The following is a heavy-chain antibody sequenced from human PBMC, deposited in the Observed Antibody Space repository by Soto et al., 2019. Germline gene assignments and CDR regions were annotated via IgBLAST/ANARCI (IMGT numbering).Heavy chain of an antibody. J-gene: IGHJ4*02. V-gene: IGHV3-48*02. CDR3: ASITHNDYGIF. CDR1: GFTFSSYS. Sequence: GVSLRLSCAASGFTFSSYSMNWVRQSPGKGLEWVSYISSSGTIYYGDSVKGRFTIFRDNAKNSLYLQMNSLRDEDTAVYYCASITHNDYGIFWGLGTLVTVSS. CDR2: ISSSGTI. D-gene: IGHD4-17*01.